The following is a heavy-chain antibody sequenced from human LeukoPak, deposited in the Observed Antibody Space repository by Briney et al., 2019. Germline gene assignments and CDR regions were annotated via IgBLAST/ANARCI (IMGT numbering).Heavy chain of an antibody. CDR3: ARDSLIFGVVTTFDY. CDR2: ISTTGTI. Sequence: WGSLRLSCAASGFTFSRFNMNWLRQAPGKGLEWLSYISTTGTIYYAESVKGRFSISRDNAKNSLYLQMNSLRPEDTAVYYCARDSLIFGVVTTFDYWGQGTLVTVSS. V-gene: IGHV3-48*01. J-gene: IGHJ4*02. CDR1: GFTFSRFN. D-gene: IGHD3-3*01.